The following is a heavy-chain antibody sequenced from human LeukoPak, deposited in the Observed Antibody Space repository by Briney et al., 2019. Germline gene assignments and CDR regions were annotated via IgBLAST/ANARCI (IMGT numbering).Heavy chain of an antibody. CDR1: GGSISSYY. CDR3: ARDVRGYSYGPYFDY. CDR2: IYYSGST. Sequence: SETLSLTCTVSGGSISSYYWSWIRQPPGKGLEWIGYIYYSGSTNYNPSLKSRVTISVDTSKNQFSLKLSSVTAADTAVYYCARDVRGYSYGPYFDYWGQGTLVTVSS. V-gene: IGHV4-59*01. D-gene: IGHD5-18*01. J-gene: IGHJ4*02.